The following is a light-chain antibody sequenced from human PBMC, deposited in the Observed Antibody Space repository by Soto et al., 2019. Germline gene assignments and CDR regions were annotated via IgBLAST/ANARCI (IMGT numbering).Light chain of an antibody. Sequence: DIQMTQSPSSLSASVGDRVTITCRASQGISNYLAWYQQKPGKVPKLLIYAASTMQSGVPSRFSGSGSGTEFTLTISSLQPEDVPTYYSQNYNSAPLTSGGETKVQIK. CDR3: QNYNSAPLT. CDR2: AAS. V-gene: IGKV1-27*01. CDR1: QGISNY. J-gene: IGKJ4*01.